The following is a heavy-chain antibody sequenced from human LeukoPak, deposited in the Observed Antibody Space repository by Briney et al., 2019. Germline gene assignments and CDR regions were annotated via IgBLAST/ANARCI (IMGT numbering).Heavy chain of an antibody. Sequence: ASVKVSCKASGYSFTNYGIIWVRQTPGQGLQWMGWISAHNGNTNYAQKLQGRVTTTTDTSTSTAYMELRSLRSDDTAVYYCARGWHYDILTGYLQIDAFDIWGQGTMVTVSS. CDR3: ARGWHYDILTGYLQIDAFDI. V-gene: IGHV1-18*01. CDR1: GYSFTNYG. CDR2: ISAHNGNT. J-gene: IGHJ3*02. D-gene: IGHD3-9*01.